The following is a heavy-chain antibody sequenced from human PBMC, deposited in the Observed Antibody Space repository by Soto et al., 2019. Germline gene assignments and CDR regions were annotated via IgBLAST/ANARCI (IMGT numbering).Heavy chain of an antibody. CDR1: GFTFSSYA. D-gene: IGHD3-10*01. J-gene: IGHJ6*03. CDR2: ISGSGGST. V-gene: IGHV3-23*01. Sequence: GGSLRLSCAASGFTFSSYAMSWVRQAPGKGLEWVSAISGSGGSTYYAGSAKGRFTIYRENTKNMVYLQMNSLRAEDTAVYYCAKDHLWFGESLHYYYYYMDVWGKGTTVTVSS. CDR3: AKDHLWFGESLHYYYYYMDV.